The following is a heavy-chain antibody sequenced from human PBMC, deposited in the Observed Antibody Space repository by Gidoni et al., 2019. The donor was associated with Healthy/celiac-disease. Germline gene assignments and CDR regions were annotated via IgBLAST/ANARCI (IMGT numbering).Heavy chain of an antibody. CDR1: GFTFSSYA. Sequence: QLVESGGGLVYAGRSLVLSCAASGFTFSSYAMHWVRQAPGKGLEWVAVISYDGSNKYYADSVKGRFTISRDNSKNTLYLQMNSLRAEDTAVYYCARAQEGLYFDLWGRGTLVTVSS. J-gene: IGHJ2*01. V-gene: IGHV3-30-3*01. CDR3: ARAQEGLYFDL. CDR2: ISYDGSNK.